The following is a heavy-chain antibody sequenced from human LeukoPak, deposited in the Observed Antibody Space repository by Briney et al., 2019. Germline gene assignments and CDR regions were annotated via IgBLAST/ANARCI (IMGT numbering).Heavy chain of an antibody. CDR3: ATSYYDFWSGSPDEWFDP. D-gene: IGHD3-3*01. CDR2: ISSSSSYI. CDR1: GFTFSSYS. V-gene: IGHV3-21*01. Sequence: GGSLRLSCAASGFTFSSYSMNWVRQAPGKGLEWVSSISSSSSYIYYADSVKGRFTISRDNAKNSLYLQMNSLRAEDTAVYYCATSYYDFWSGSPDEWFDPWGQGTLVTVSS. J-gene: IGHJ5*02.